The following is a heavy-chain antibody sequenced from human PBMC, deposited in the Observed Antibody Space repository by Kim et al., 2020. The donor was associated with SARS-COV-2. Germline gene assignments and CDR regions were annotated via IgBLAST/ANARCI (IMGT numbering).Heavy chain of an antibody. CDR2: IYYSGST. J-gene: IGHJ6*02. CDR1: GGSISSGGYY. Sequence: SETLSLTCTVSGGSISSGGYYWSWIRQHPGKGLEWIGYIYYSGSTYYNPSLKSRVTISVDTSKNQFSLKLSSVTAADTAVYYCASWAAAGMFSYYYYYGMDVWGQGTTVTVSS. V-gene: IGHV4-31*03. D-gene: IGHD6-13*01. CDR3: ASWAAAGMFSYYYYYGMDV.